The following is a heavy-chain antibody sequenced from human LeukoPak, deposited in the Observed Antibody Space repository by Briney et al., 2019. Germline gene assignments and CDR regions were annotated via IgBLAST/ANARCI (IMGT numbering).Heavy chain of an antibody. J-gene: IGHJ6*03. V-gene: IGHV1-69*05. CDR2: IIPMFGTA. D-gene: IGHD3-10*01. CDR1: GGTFSSYA. CDR3: ARGNKRISMVRGVSYYNYYYMDV. Sequence: ASVKVSCKASGGTFSSYAISWVRQAPGQGLEWMGGIIPMFGTANYAQKFHGRVTITTDESTSTAYMELSSLRSEETAVYYCARGNKRISMVRGVSYYNYYYMDVWAKGPRSPSP.